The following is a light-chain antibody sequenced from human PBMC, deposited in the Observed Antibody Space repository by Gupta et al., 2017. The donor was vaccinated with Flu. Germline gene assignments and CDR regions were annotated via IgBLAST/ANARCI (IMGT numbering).Light chain of an antibody. J-gene: IGLJ2*01. CDR3: QTWDTGIRV. CDR2: VKNDGSH. Sequence: QLALTQSPSASASLGASVKLTCTLSSSHYNYATAWHQQHPEKGPRYLMMVKNDGSHKKGDGIPDRFSGSSSGTERYLTISSLQSEDEADYYCQTWDTGIRVFGGGTKLTVL. CDR1: SSHYNYA. V-gene: IGLV4-69*01.